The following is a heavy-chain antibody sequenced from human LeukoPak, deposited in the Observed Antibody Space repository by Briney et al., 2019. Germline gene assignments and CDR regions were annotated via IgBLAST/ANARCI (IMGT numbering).Heavy chain of an antibody. CDR3: ASGGGAFDI. CDR2: IYYSGST. CDR1: GGAISSSSYY. D-gene: IGHD2-15*01. V-gene: IGHV4-39*01. Sequence: KPSETLSLTRTVSGGAISSSSYYWGWNPQPPGKGLEWIGSIYYSGSTYYNPSLKSRVTISVDTSKNQFSLKLSSVTAADTAVYYCASGGGAFDIWGQGTMVTVSS. J-gene: IGHJ3*02.